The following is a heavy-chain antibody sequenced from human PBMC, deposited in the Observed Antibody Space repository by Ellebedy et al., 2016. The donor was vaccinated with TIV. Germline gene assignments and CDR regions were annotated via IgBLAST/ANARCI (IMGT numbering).Heavy chain of an antibody. CDR3: ARHAFHERPLWEIDY. CDR2: ISFSGSA. CDR1: GASINNYC. J-gene: IGHJ4*02. D-gene: IGHD1-26*01. Sequence: SETLSLTCTVSGASINNYCWSWIRQPPGKGLEWIGYISFSGSANYSPSLKSRVTISVDTSKNHFSLRLTSVTAADTAVYYCARHAFHERPLWEIDYWGQGTLVTVSS. V-gene: IGHV4-59*08.